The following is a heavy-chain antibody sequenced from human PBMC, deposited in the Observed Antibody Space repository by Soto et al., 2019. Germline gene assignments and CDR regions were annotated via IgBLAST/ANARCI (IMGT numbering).Heavy chain of an antibody. Sequence: EVQLLDSGGVLVQPGGALRLSCAASGVTFSSSAMSWVLQAPGKGLEWVSAVSGRGGTTYYADSVRGRFTISRDNSKNTLYLQMNSLRAEDTAIYFCARCPVDTIVTSGWCHYLDPWGQGTLVTVSS. CDR1: GVTFSSSA. V-gene: IGHV3-23*01. J-gene: IGHJ5*02. CDR3: ARCPVDTIVTSGWCHYLDP. CDR2: VSGRGGTT. D-gene: IGHD6-19*01.